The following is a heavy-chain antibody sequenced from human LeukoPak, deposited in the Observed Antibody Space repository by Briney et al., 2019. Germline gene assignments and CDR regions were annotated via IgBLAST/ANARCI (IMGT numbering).Heavy chain of an antibody. V-gene: IGHV5-51*01. D-gene: IGHD3-10*01. CDR1: GYSFTSSW. Sequence: GESLKISCQASGYSFTSSWIGWARQMPGKGLEGMAIINPGDSDTRYNPSFQGQVTISADKSISTVYLQWGSLKASDTAMYYCARQPGAGWFDPWGQGTLVTVSS. CDR2: INPGDSDT. CDR3: ARQPGAGWFDP. J-gene: IGHJ5*02.